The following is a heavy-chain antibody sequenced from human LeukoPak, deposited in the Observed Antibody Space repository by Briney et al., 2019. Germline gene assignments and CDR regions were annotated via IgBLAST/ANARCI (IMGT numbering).Heavy chain of an antibody. V-gene: IGHV4-39*01. CDR2: IYYSGST. CDR3: ARLSPRCCDY. J-gene: IGHJ4*02. Sequence: SETLSLTCTVSGGSISSSSYYWGWIRQPPGKGLEWIGSIYYSGSTYYNPSLKSRVTISVDTSKNQFSLKLRSVTAADTAVYYCARLSPRCCDYWGQGTLVTVSS. D-gene: IGHD2-8*01. CDR1: GGSISSSSYY.